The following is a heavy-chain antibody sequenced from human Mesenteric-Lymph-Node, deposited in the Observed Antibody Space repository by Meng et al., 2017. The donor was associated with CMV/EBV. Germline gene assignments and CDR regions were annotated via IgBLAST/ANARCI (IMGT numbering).Heavy chain of an antibody. CDR2: ISWDGGST. CDR3: AKEHGDYRDYYYGMDV. J-gene: IGHJ6*02. D-gene: IGHD4-17*01. V-gene: IGHV3-43*01. Sequence: GGSLRLSCAASGFTFSSYTMHWVRQAPGKGLEWVSLISWDGGSTYYADSVKGRFTISRDNSKNSLYLQMNSLRTEDTALYYCAKEHGDYRDYYYGMDVWGQGTTVTVSS. CDR1: GFTFSSYT.